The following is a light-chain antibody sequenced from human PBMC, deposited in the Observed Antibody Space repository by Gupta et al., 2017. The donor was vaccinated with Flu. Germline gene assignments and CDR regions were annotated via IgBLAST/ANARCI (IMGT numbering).Light chain of an antibody. V-gene: IGLV2-11*01. CDR3: CSYASNSWV. Sequence: QSALTQPRPVPGSPGQSVTISCTGTRSDVGGYKYVSWYQQHPGKAPKLIIYDDATRSSGVPDRFSGSNSGNTASLTISGLQADDDGDYYCCSYASNSWVFGGGTRLTVL. J-gene: IGLJ3*02. CDR2: DDA. CDR1: RSDVGGYKY.